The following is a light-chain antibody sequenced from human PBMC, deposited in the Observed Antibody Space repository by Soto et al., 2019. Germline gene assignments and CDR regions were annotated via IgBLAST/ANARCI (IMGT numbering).Light chain of an antibody. J-gene: IGLJ2*01. CDR2: DVS. CDR3: CSFAGTNTFA. V-gene: IGLV2-11*01. Sequence: QSALTQPRSVSGSPGQSVTISCTGTSSDVGGYIYVSWYQQHPGKAPKLMIYDVSERPSGVPDRFSGSKSGNTASLSISGLQAEDEADYYCCSFAGTNTFAVGGGTKVTVL. CDR1: SSDVGGYIY.